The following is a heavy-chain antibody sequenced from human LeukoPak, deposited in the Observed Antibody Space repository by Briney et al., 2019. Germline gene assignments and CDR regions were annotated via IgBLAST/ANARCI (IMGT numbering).Heavy chain of an antibody. CDR3: AKGSYDFWSGYYPPWTFDY. J-gene: IGHJ4*02. Sequence: PGGSLRLSCAASGFTFSSYGMHWVRQAPGKGLEWVAFIRYDGSNKDYADSVKGRFTISRDNSKNTLYLQMNSLRVEDTAVYYCAKGSYDFWSGYYPPWTFDYWGQGTQVTVSS. CDR1: GFTFSSYG. V-gene: IGHV3-30*02. CDR2: IRYDGSNK. D-gene: IGHD3-3*01.